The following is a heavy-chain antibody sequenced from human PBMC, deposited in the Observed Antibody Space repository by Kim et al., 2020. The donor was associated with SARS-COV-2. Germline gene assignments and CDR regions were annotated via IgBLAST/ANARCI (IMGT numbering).Heavy chain of an antibody. CDR1: EFSVSTNT. CDR3: AGDNYNNYWYNY. CDR2: IYRNGTT. J-gene: IGHJ4*02. D-gene: IGHD1-20*01. V-gene: IGHV3-53*01. Sequence: GGSLRLSCAASEFSVSTNTMTWVRQTPGKGLEWVSIIYRNGTTYYADSVKGRFTTSRDTSNNTLYLQMDNMGADDTAAYYCAGDNYNNYWYNYWGRGTVVTVS.